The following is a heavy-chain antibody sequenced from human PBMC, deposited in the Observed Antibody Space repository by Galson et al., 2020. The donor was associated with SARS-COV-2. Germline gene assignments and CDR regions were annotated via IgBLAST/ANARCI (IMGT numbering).Heavy chain of an antibody. J-gene: IGHJ6*02. V-gene: IGHV2-26*01. Sequence: ESGPTLVKPTETLTLTCTVSGFSLSKARMGVSWIRQPPGKALQWLAHIFSDDEKFYSTSLRSRLTISRDTSKSQVVLTMTNMGLVDTATYYCARISDNYYYYYAMDVWGQGTTVTVSS. CDR2: IFSDDEK. CDR1: GFSLSKARMG. CDR3: ARISDNYYYYYAMDV. D-gene: IGHD1-1*01.